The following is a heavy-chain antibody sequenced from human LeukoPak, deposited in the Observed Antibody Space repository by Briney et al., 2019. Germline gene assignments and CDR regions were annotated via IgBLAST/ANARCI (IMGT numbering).Heavy chain of an antibody. CDR1: GASISGSGFY. V-gene: IGHV4-39*01. J-gene: IGHJ4*02. Sequence: PSETLSLTCTVSGASISGSGFYWGWIRQPPGKGLEWIGNIYYSGSAYYNASLESRVTISIDTSKNQFSLKLSSVTAADTAVYYCARHAPRGPFDYWGQGTLVTVSS. D-gene: IGHD5-12*01. CDR2: IYYSGSA. CDR3: ARHAPRGPFDY.